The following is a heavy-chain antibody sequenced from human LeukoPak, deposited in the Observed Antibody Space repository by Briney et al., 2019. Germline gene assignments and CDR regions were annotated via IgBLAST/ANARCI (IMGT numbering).Heavy chain of an antibody. V-gene: IGHV3-11*06. CDR3: AREGNSGYQDY. J-gene: IGHJ4*02. D-gene: IGHD5-12*01. CDR1: GFTFSDYY. Sequence: GGSLRLSCAASGFTFSDYYMSWIRQAPGKGLGWVSYISSSSSYTNYADSVKGRFTISRDNAKNSLYLQTNSLRAEDTAVYYCAREGNSGYQDYWGQGTLVTVSS. CDR2: ISSSSSYT.